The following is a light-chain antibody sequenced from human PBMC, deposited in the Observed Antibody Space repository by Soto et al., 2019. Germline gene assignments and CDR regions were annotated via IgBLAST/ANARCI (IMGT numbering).Light chain of an antibody. J-gene: IGLJ3*02. CDR1: SSNIGSNT. CDR2: SND. Sequence: QSVLTQAPSASGTPGQRVTISCSGSSSNIGSNTVSWYQQVPGTAPKLLIYSNDQRPSAVPDLFSGSKSGTSASLAIGGLESEDEADYYWAAGDDRITCWVFGGGTKLTVL. CDR3: AAGDDRITCWV. V-gene: IGLV1-44*01.